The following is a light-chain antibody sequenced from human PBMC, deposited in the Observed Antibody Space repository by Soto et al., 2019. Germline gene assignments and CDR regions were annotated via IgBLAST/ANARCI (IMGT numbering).Light chain of an antibody. CDR1: QSIDTH. Sequence: IELTQSPSFLSASVGDRVTIACRASQSIDTHLNWYQQHPGKAPNALIYEASNLQSGVPSRFSGSGSGTDFTLTISGLQPDDSATYYCQQTYSPPATFGQGTKVDIK. CDR2: EAS. J-gene: IGKJ1*01. V-gene: IGKV1-39*01. CDR3: QQTYSPPAT.